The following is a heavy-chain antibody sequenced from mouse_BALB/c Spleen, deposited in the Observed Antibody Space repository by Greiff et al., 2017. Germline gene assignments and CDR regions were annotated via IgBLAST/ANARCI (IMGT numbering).Heavy chain of an antibody. D-gene: IGHD1-2*01. Sequence: EVKLVESGGGLVQPGGSRKLSCSASGFTFSSFGMHWVRQAPEKGLEWVAYISSGSSTIYYADTVKGRFTISRDNPKNTLFLQMTRLRSEDTAMYYCSSDYCGYVRDYYAMDYWGQGASVTVSS. CDR3: SSDYCGYVRDYYAMDY. CDR2: ISSGSSTI. V-gene: IGHV5-17*02. CDR1: GFTFSSFG. J-gene: IGHJ4*01.